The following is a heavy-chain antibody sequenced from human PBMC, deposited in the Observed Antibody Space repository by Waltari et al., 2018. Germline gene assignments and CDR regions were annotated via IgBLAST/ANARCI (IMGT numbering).Heavy chain of an antibody. CDR2: INHRGST. Sequence: QVQLQESGPGLVKPSETLSLTCAVSGYSISSGYYWGWLRQPPGKGLEWIGSINHRGSTYYNPSLKSRVTISVDTSKNQFSLKLSSVTAADTAVYYCARVVRGGEGYYYYGMDVWGQGTTVTVSS. CDR1: GYSISSGYY. CDR3: ARVVRGGEGYYYYGMDV. V-gene: IGHV4-38-2*01. D-gene: IGHD3-10*01. J-gene: IGHJ6*02.